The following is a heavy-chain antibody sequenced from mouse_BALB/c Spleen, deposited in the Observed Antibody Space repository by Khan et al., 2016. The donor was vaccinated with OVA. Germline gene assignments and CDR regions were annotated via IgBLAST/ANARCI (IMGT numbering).Heavy chain of an antibody. D-gene: IGHD1-1*01. CDR1: GYTFTSYW. V-gene: IGHV1S41*01. CDR2: IAPGRGST. CDR3: ARSNYYGSGLYAMDY. Sequence: DLVMPGAAVTLSCKASGYTFTSYWINWVKQRPGQGLEWIGRIAPGRGSTSYNDVFKGKAALTVDASSRSAYIHLNSLSSVDSAVYFCARSNYYGSGLYAMDYWGQGTSVTVSS. J-gene: IGHJ4*01.